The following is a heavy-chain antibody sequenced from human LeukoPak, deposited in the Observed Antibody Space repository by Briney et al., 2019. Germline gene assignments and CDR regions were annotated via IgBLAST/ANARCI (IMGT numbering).Heavy chain of an antibody. D-gene: IGHD3-22*01. Sequence: GASVEVSCKASGGTFSSYAISWVRQAPGQGLEWMGGIIPIYGTANYAQKFQGRVTITADESTSTAYMELSSLRSEDTAVYYCAGADYYDSSGYTDAFDIWGQGTMVTVSS. CDR2: IIPIYGTA. CDR1: GGTFSSYA. J-gene: IGHJ3*02. CDR3: AGADYYDSSGYTDAFDI. V-gene: IGHV1-69*13.